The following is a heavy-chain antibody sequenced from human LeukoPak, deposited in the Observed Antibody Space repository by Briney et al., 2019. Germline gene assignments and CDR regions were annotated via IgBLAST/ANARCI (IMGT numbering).Heavy chain of an antibody. V-gene: IGHV4-59*11. Sequence: PSDSLSLTCTVSGGSIYSHSWSWIRQPPGKGLEWIGHIFYSGSTKYNPSFRSRATLSVNTSKSQFSLKLNSVTAADTAVYYCARGEMATIFAYFQHWGQGTLVTVSS. CDR2: IFYSGST. D-gene: IGHD5-24*01. J-gene: IGHJ1*01. CDR1: GGSIYSHS. CDR3: ARGEMATIFAYFQH.